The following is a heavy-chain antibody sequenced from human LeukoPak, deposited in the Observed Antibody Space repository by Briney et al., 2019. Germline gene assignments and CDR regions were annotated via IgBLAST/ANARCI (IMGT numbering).Heavy chain of an antibody. CDR1: GYTFTSYA. D-gene: IGHD3-10*01. Sequence: ASVKVSCEASGYTFTSYAMHWVRQAPGQRLEWMGWINAGNGNTKYSQKFQGRVTITRDTSASTAYMELSSLRSEDTAVYYCASKKKGGLLWFGELLKGFFFDYWGQGTLVTVSS. CDR3: ASKKKGGLLWFGELLKGFFFDY. V-gene: IGHV1-3*01. CDR2: INAGNGNT. J-gene: IGHJ4*02.